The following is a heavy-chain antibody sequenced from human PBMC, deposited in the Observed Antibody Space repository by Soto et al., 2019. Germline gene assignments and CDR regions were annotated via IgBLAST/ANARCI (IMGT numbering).Heavy chain of an antibody. V-gene: IGHV4-34*01. Sequence: QVQLQQWGAGLLKPSETLSLTCAVYGGSFSGYYWSWIRQPPGKGLEWIGEINHSGSTNYNPSLKSLVTISVDTSKNPFSLKLRSVTAADTAVYYCATRATQLDRTGYSSRWANDYWGQGTLVTVSS. D-gene: IGHD6-13*01. CDR3: ATRATQLDRTGYSSRWANDY. CDR2: INHSGST. CDR1: GGSFSGYY. J-gene: IGHJ4*02.